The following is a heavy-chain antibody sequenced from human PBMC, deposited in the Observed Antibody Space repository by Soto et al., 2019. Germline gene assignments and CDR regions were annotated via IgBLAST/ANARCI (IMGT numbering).Heavy chain of an antibody. CDR2: ISGSGGST. CDR3: ASLGIVADTPSGFEI. J-gene: IGHJ3*02. Sequence: GGSLRLSCAASGFTLSSYAMSWVRQAPGKGLEWVSAISGSGGSTYYADSVKGRFTISRDNSKNTLYLQMNSLRAEDTAVYYCASLGIVADTPSGFEIWGQGTMLTVSS. D-gene: IGHD2-15*01. V-gene: IGHV3-23*01. CDR1: GFTLSSYA.